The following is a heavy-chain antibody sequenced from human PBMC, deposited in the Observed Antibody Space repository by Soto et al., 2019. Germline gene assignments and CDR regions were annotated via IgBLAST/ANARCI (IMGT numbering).Heavy chain of an antibody. J-gene: IGHJ6*02. Sequence: QVHLVQSGAEVKKPGASVKVSCKASGYTFTGYYIHWVRQAPGQGLEWMGWINPSSGGIKYAQKFQGRVTMTRDTSLRTAYLELSRLRSDDTAVYSCSRRGQLLSMDVWGQGTTVTVSS. V-gene: IGHV1-2*02. CDR1: GYTFTGYY. CDR2: INPSSGGI. D-gene: IGHD2-8*01. CDR3: SRRGQLLSMDV.